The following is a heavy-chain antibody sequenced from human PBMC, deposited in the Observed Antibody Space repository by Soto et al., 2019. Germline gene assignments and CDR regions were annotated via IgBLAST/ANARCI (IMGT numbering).Heavy chain of an antibody. CDR1: GFTFSRYS. CDR3: ASPVECSTTSCFR. J-gene: IGHJ4*02. CDR2: ISSSSNSI. D-gene: IGHD2-2*01. Sequence: EVQLVESGGGLVQPGGSLRLSCAASGFTFSRYSMNWVRQAPGQGLEWVSYISSSSNSIYYADSVKGRFTISRDNAKNSLHVQMNSLRAEDTAVYYFASPVECSTTSCFRWGQGTLVTVSS. V-gene: IGHV3-48*01.